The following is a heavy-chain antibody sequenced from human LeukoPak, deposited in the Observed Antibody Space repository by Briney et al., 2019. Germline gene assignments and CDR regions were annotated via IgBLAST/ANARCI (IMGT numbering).Heavy chain of an antibody. Sequence: SETLSLTCTVSGGSISGQYWSWIRQPPGRGLEWIGYVSYSGNTKYNPSLKSRVTISVDTSKNQFSLKLNSMTAADTSVYYSARLRFLEWLFPWFDPWGQGTLVTVSS. D-gene: IGHD3-3*01. J-gene: IGHJ5*02. CDR1: GGSISGQY. CDR2: VSYSGNT. V-gene: IGHV4-59*08. CDR3: ARLRFLEWLFPWFDP.